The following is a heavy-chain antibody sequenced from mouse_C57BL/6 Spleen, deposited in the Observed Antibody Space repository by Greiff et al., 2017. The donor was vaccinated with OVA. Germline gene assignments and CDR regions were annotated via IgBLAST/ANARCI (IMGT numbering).Heavy chain of an antibody. CDR2: ISSGGDYI. Sequence: DVMLVESGEGLVKPGGSLKLSCAASGFTFSSYAMSWVRQTPEKRLEWVAYISSGGDYIYYADTVKGRFTISRDNARNTLYLQMSSLKSEDTAMYYCTREDYGNYDYWGQGTTLTVSS. CDR3: TREDYGNYDY. V-gene: IGHV5-9-1*02. J-gene: IGHJ2*01. D-gene: IGHD2-1*01. CDR1: GFTFSSYA.